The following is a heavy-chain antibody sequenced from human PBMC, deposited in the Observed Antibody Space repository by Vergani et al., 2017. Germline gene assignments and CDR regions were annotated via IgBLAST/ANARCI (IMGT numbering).Heavy chain of an antibody. CDR1: GGSFTSYH. Sequence: QVQLQQWGGGLLKPSETLSLTCVVNGGSFTSYHWTWIRQSPGEGLEWVGDIDHTGRPDYNPSLTSRLTMSVDKSRTQFSLTLNSVTATDTAIYFCARGNTETNGHLYYYYYMDVWGQGTAVTVS. V-gene: IGHV4-34*01. CDR2: IDHTGRP. D-gene: IGHD4-11*01. CDR3: ARGNTETNGHLYYYYYMDV. J-gene: IGHJ6*02.